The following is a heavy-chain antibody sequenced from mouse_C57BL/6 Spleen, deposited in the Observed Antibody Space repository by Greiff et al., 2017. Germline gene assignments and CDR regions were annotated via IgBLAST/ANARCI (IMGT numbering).Heavy chain of an antibody. Sequence: QVQLKQPGAELVKPGASVKLSCKASGYTFTSYWMHWVKQRPGQGLEWIGMIHPNSGSTNYNEKFKSKATLTVDKSSSTAYMQLSSLTSEDSAVSYCARDYGSSYGYYAMDYWGQGTSVTVSS. CDR1: GYTFTSYW. J-gene: IGHJ4*01. V-gene: IGHV1-64*01. CDR3: ARDYGSSYGYYAMDY. D-gene: IGHD1-1*01. CDR2: IHPNSGST.